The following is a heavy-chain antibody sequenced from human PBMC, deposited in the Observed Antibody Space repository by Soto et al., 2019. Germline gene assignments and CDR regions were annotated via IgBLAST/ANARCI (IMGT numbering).Heavy chain of an antibody. Sequence: GGSLRLSCAASGFTVSSNYMSWVRQAPGKGLEWVSVIYSGGSTYYADSVKGRFTISRDNSKNTLYLQMNSLRAEDTAVYYCARDREGYCSGGSCYYYYGMDVWGQGTTVTVSS. CDR2: IYSGGST. CDR1: GFTVSSNY. CDR3: ARDREGYCSGGSCYYYYGMDV. J-gene: IGHJ6*02. V-gene: IGHV3-53*01. D-gene: IGHD2-15*01.